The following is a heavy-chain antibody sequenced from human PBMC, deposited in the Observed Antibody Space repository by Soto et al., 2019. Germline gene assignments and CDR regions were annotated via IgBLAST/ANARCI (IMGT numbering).Heavy chain of an antibody. CDR1: GYTFTSYA. V-gene: IGHV1-3*01. CDR2: INAGNGNT. J-gene: IGHJ6*03. Sequence: ASVKVSCKASGYTFTSYAMHWVRQAPGQRLEWMGWINAGNGNTKYSQKFQGRVTITRDTSASTAYMELSSLRSEDTAVYYCARDLPKFTMVRGVILLPYYMDVWGKGTTVTVSS. CDR3: ARDLPKFTMVRGVILLPYYMDV. D-gene: IGHD3-10*01.